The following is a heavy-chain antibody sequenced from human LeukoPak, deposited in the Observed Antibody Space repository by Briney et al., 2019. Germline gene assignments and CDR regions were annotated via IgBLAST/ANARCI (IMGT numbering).Heavy chain of an antibody. CDR2: ISGSGGST. J-gene: IGHJ4*02. CDR3: AKGAARLDYFDY. Sequence: GGSLRLSCAASGFTFSDYYMSWIRQAPGKGLEWVSAISGSGGSTYYADSVKGRFTISRDNSKNTLYLQMNSLRAEDTAVYYCAKGAARLDYFDYWGQGTLVTVSS. V-gene: IGHV3-23*01. D-gene: IGHD6-6*01. CDR1: GFTFSDYY.